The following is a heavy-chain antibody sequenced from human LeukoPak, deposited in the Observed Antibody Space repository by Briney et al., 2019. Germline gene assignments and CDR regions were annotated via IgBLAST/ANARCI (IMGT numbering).Heavy chain of an antibody. CDR1: GGSIGTYY. J-gene: IGHJ6*03. Sequence: SETLSLTCTVSGGSIGTYYWSWIRQSPGKGLEWIGYIYVTGSTRYNPYLQCRVTISADTSRNQFFLKMSSVTAADTAVYYCARHIGGGIEDMDVWGKGTKVTVSS. CDR3: ARHIGGGIEDMDV. D-gene: IGHD3-16*02. V-gene: IGHV4-59*08. CDR2: IYVTGST.